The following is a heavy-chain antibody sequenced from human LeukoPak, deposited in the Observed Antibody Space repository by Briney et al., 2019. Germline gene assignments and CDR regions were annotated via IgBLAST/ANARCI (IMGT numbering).Heavy chain of an antibody. V-gene: IGHV3-49*03. D-gene: IGHD3-22*01. Sequence: GGSLRLSCTASGFTFGDYAMSWFRQAPGKGLEWVGFIRSKGYGGTTEYAASVKDRFTISRDDSKRIAYLQMNSLRTEDTAMYYCTRDYYDSSGYYHYLDYWGLGTLVTVSS. CDR2: IRSKGYGGTT. CDR3: TRDYYDSSGYYHYLDY. J-gene: IGHJ4*02. CDR1: GFTFGDYA.